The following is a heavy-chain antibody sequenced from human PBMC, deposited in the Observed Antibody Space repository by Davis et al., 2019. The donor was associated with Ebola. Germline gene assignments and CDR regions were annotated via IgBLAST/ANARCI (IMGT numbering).Heavy chain of an antibody. J-gene: IGHJ5*02. CDR1: GGSISSGGYY. CDR2: IYYSGST. V-gene: IGHV4-31*03. CDR3: ARVDGSGNNWFDP. Sequence: PSETLSLTCTVSGGSISSGGYYWSWIRQHPGKGLEWIGYIYYSGSTYYNPSLKSRVTISVDTSKNQFSLKLSSVTAADTAVYYCARVDGSGNNWFDPWGQGTLVTVSS. D-gene: IGHD3-10*01.